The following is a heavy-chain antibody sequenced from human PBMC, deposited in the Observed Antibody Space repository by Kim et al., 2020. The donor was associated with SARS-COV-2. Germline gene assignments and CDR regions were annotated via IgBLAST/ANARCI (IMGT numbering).Heavy chain of an antibody. CDR3: AKDWRDSGSYDDAFDI. D-gene: IGHD1-26*01. CDR1: GFTFSSYA. J-gene: IGHJ3*02. V-gene: IGHV3-23*01. Sequence: GGSLRLSCAASGFTFSSYAMSWVRQAPGKGLEWVSAISGSGGSTYYADSVKGRFTISRDNSKNTLYLQMNSLRAEDTAVYYCAKDWRDSGSYDDAFDIWGQGTMVTVPS. CDR2: ISGSGGST.